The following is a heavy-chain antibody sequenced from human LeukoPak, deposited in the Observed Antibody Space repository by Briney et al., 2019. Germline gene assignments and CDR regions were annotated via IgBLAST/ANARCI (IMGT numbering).Heavy chain of an antibody. D-gene: IGHD6-25*01. CDR3: ARHPRGSGWRPNFDY. CDR1: GGSISSYY. V-gene: IGHV4-59*08. CDR2: IYYSGST. Sequence: KPSETLSLTCTVSGGSISSYYWTSIPQPPGKGLEWIGSIYYSGSTNYTPSLKSRVTISVDTSKNQFSLKLSSVPAADTAVYYCARHPRGSGWRPNFDYWGQGTLVTVSS. J-gene: IGHJ4*02.